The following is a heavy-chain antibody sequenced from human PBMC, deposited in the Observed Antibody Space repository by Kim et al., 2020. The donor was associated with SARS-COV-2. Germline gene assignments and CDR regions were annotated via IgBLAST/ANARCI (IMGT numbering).Heavy chain of an antibody. V-gene: IGHV3-33*01. CDR1: GFTFSSYG. Sequence: GGSLRLSCAASGFTFSSYGMHWVRQAPGKGLEWVAVIWYDGSNKYYADSVKGRFTISRDNSKNTLYLQMNSLRAEDTAVYYCASTAAGTSPFDYWGQGTLVTVSS. CDR2: IWYDGSNK. CDR3: ASTAAGTSPFDY. D-gene: IGHD6-13*01. J-gene: IGHJ4*02.